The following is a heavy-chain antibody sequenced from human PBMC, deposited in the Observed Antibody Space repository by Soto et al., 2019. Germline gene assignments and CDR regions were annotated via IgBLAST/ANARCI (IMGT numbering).Heavy chain of an antibody. CDR1: GYSFTSYW. D-gene: IGHD2-15*01. CDR3: ARRLAVAATGFDY. CDR2: IYPGDSDT. J-gene: IGHJ4*02. V-gene: IGHV5-51*01. Sequence: GESLKISCKGSGYSFTSYWIGWVRQMPGKGLEWMGIIYPGDSDTRYSPSFQGQVTNTANKSISTAYLQGSSLKASDTSMYYGARRLAVAATGFDYWGQGTLVTVSS.